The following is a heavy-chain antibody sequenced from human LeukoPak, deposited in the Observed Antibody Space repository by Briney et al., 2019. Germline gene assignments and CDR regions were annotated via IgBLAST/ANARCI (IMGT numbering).Heavy chain of an antibody. CDR1: GYTFTGYY. V-gene: IGHV1-2*02. Sequence: GALVKVSCKASGYTFTGYYMHWVRQAPGQGLEWMGWINPNSGGTNYAQKFQGRVTMSRDTSISTAYMELSRLRSDDTAVYYCARVNDSSGYTYDYWGQGTLVTVSS. CDR3: ARVNDSSGYTYDY. CDR2: INPNSGGT. J-gene: IGHJ4*02. D-gene: IGHD3-22*01.